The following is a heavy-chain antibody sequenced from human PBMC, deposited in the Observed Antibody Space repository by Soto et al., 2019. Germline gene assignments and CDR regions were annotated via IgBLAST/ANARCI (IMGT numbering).Heavy chain of an antibody. J-gene: IGHJ4*02. Sequence: ASVKVSCKSSGYTFTAYYIHWLRQAPGHGLEWMGWINPNGGGTNYAQRLQGRVTMTRDTSINTVYMELTRLTSADTAVSYCARAVDTRRQGATCRSGQRGQGTLVTVSS. CDR2: INPNGGGT. D-gene: IGHD1-26*01. CDR3: ARAVDTRRQGATCRSGQ. CDR1: GYTFTAYY. V-gene: IGHV1-2*02.